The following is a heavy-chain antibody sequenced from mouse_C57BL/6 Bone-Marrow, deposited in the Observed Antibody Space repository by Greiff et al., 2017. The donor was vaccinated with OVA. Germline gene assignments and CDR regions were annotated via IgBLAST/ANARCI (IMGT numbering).Heavy chain of an antibody. CDR2: IHPNSGST. Sequence: VQLQQPGAELVKPGASVKLSCKASGYTFTSYWMHWVKQRPGQGLEWIGMIHPNSGSTNYNEKFKSKATLTVDKSSSTAYMQLSSLTSEDSAVYYCARSDYGSSYYWYFDVWGTGTTVTVSS. J-gene: IGHJ1*03. V-gene: IGHV1-64*01. D-gene: IGHD1-1*01. CDR3: ARSDYGSSYYWYFDV. CDR1: GYTFTSYW.